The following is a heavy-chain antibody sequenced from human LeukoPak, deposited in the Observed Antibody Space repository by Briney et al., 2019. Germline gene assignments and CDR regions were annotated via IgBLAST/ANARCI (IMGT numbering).Heavy chain of an antibody. J-gene: IGHJ4*02. Sequence: GGSLRLSCAASGFTFSSYSMNWVRQAPGKGLEWVSSISSSSSYIYYADSVKGRFTISRDNAKNSLYLQMNSLRAEDTAVYYCARFGGDSYGLDYWGQGTLVTVSS. D-gene: IGHD5-18*01. V-gene: IGHV3-21*01. CDR2: ISSSSSYI. CDR3: ARFGGDSYGLDY. CDR1: GFTFSSYS.